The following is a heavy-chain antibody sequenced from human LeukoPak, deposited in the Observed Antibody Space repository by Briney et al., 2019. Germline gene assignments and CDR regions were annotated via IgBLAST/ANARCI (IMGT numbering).Heavy chain of an antibody. V-gene: IGHV3-53*01. CDR3: AGVGDHFHWYFDL. D-gene: IGHD3-10*01. J-gene: IGHJ2*01. CDR2: LYSGSDT. CDR1: GFTVGSKY. Sequence: GGSLRLSCAASGFTVGSKYMNWVRQAPGKGLEWVSILYSGSDTYYSDSVKGRFTISRDDSKNTLSLQMNSLRNEDTAVYYCAGVGDHFHWYFDLWGRGTLVTVSS.